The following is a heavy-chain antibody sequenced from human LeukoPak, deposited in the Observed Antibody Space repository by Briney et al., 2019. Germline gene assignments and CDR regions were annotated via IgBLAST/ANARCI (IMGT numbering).Heavy chain of an antibody. Sequence: ASVKVSCKASGYTFTSYGISWVRQAPGQGLEWMGWISAYNGNTNYAQKLQGRVTMTTDTSTSTAYMELRSLRSDDTAVYYCARDAPIDTIFGVVSPFDYWGQGTLVTVSS. CDR3: ARDAPIDTIFGVVSPFDY. D-gene: IGHD3-3*01. CDR1: GYTFTSYG. CDR2: ISAYNGNT. J-gene: IGHJ4*02. V-gene: IGHV1-18*01.